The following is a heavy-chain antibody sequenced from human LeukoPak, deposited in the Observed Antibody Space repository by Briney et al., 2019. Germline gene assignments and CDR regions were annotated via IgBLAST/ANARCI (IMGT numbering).Heavy chain of an antibody. CDR2: INPSGGST. CDR1: GYTFTSYY. D-gene: IGHD2-2*01. Sequence: EASVKVSCKASGYTFTSYYMHWVRQAPGQGLEWMGIINPSGGSTSYAQKFQGRVTMTRDMSTSTVYMELSSLRSEDTAVYYCAREGYCSSTSYSKRIAARPYRWFDPWGQGTLVTVSS. V-gene: IGHV1-46*01. CDR3: AREGYCSSTSYSKRIAARPYRWFDP. J-gene: IGHJ5*02.